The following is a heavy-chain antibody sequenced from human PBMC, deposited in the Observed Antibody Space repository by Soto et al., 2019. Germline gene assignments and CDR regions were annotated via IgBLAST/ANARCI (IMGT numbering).Heavy chain of an antibody. V-gene: IGHV3-48*03. CDR2: ISSSGSTL. CDR1: GFTFSSYE. J-gene: IGHJ6*02. CDR3: AREPRGSGRDSYGMDV. Sequence: EVQLVESGGGLVQPGGSLRLSCAASGFTFSSYEMNWVRQAPGKGPEWVSYISSSGSTLYYADSVKGRFTISRDNAKNSLYLQMNSLRAEDTAVYYCAREPRGSGRDSYGMDVWGQGTTVTVSS. D-gene: IGHD3-10*01.